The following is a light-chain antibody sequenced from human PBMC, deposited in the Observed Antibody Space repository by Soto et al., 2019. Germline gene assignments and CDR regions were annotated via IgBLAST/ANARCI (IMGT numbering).Light chain of an antibody. CDR2: GDT. V-gene: IGLV1-40*01. CDR1: SSNIGSGYG. CDR3: QSYDNSLSGFYV. J-gene: IGLJ1*01. Sequence: QSVLTQPPSVSGAPGQRVTISCTGSSSNIGSGYGVHWYQQLPGTAPKLLIYGDTNRPSGVPDRFSGSQSGTSASLAITGLQAEDEADYYCQSYDNSLSGFYVFGTGTKLTVL.